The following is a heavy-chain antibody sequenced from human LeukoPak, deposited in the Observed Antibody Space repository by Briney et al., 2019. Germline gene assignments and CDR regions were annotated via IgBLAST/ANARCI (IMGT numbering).Heavy chain of an antibody. Sequence: SETLSLTCAVYGGSFSGYYWSWIRQPPGKGLEWIGEINHSGSTNYNPSLKSRVTISVDTSKNQFSLKLSSVTAADTAVYYCARGRIPPFGQSRKYYFDYWGQGTLVTVSS. J-gene: IGHJ4*02. CDR2: INHSGST. CDR3: ARGRIPPFGQSRKYYFDY. D-gene: IGHD1-14*01. CDR1: GGSFSGYY. V-gene: IGHV4-34*01.